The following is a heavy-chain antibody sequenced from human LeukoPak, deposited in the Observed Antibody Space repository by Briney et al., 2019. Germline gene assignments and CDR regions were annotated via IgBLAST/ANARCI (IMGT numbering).Heavy chain of an antibody. CDR1: GYTVTELS. CDR3: ATYSVRRGYYYYYMDV. Sequence: ASVKVSCKVSGYTVTELSMHWVRQAPGKGLEWMGGFDPEDGETIYAQKFQGRVTMTEDTSTDTAYMELSSLRSEDTAVYYCATYSVRRGYYYYYMDVWGKGTTVTVSS. CDR2: FDPEDGET. D-gene: IGHD2-15*01. V-gene: IGHV1-24*01. J-gene: IGHJ6*03.